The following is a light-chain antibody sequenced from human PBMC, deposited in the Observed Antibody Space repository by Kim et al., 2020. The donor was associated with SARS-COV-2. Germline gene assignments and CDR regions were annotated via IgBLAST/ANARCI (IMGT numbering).Light chain of an antibody. CDR1: SGHSSYA. CDR3: QTWGTGIG. Sequence: QPVLTQSPSASASLGASVTLTCTVSSGHSSYAIAWHQQQPEKGPRYLMKLNSDGSHSKGDGIPDRFSGSSSGAERYLTISSLQSEDEADYYCQTWGTGIGFGGGTQLTVL. CDR2: LNSDGSH. V-gene: IGLV4-69*01. J-gene: IGLJ3*02.